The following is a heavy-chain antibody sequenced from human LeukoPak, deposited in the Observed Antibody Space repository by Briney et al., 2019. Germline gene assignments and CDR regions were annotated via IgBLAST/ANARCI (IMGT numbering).Heavy chain of an antibody. CDR2: IYYSGTT. D-gene: IGHD6-13*01. CDR3: ARTTEAHSWRTRYYDYYMDV. Sequence: SETLSLTCSISGGSITSSLYFWGWIRQPPGKGLEWIGNIYYSGTTYYKPSFNSRVTILVDTSKNQFSLKLRSVTAADTAVYYCARTTEAHSWRTRYYDYYMDVWGKGTTVTVSS. V-gene: IGHV4-39*07. J-gene: IGHJ6*03. CDR1: GGSITSSLYF.